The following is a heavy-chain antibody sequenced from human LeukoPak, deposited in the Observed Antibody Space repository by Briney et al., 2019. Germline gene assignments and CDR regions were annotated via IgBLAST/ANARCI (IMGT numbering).Heavy chain of an antibody. J-gene: IGHJ2*01. CDR3: AKEGSIMITFGGVIAHWYFDL. Sequence: GGSLRLSCAASGVTVSFSSYAMSWVRQAPGKGLEWVSAISGSGGGTYYADSVTGRFTISRDNSKNTLYLQMNSLRAEDTAVYYCAKEGSIMITFGGVIAHWYFDLWGRGTLVTVSS. CDR1: GVTVSFSSYA. D-gene: IGHD3-16*02. V-gene: IGHV3-23*01. CDR2: ISGSGGGT.